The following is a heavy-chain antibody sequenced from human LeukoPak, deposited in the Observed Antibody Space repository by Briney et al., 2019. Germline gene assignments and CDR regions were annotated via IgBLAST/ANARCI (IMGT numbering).Heavy chain of an antibody. J-gene: IGHJ4*02. V-gene: IGHV3-74*01. CDR3: VRDGQELAFDK. Sequence: GGSLGLSWAASGFPFINYWMHWVRQPPEKGLVWVSRIGTDGAYTSSADSGKGRFTMSRDNAKNTLYLQMNSLRVEDTAVYYCVRDGQELAFDKWGQGTLVTVSS. CDR1: GFPFINYW. CDR2: IGTDGAYT. D-gene: IGHD1-1*01.